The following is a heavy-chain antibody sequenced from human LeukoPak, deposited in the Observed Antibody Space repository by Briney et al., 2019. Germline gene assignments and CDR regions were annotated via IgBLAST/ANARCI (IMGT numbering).Heavy chain of an antibody. J-gene: IGHJ6*03. CDR1: GYTLTELS. D-gene: IGHD3-22*01. CDR2: FDPEDGET. CDR3: ATAVRPSSGRLFYYYYYYMDV. Sequence: ASVKVSCKVSGYTLTELSMHWVRQAPGKGLEWMGGFDPEDGETIYAQKFQGRVTMTEGTSTDTAYMELSSLRSEDTAVYYCATAVRPSSGRLFYYYYYYMDVWGKGTTVTVSS. V-gene: IGHV1-24*01.